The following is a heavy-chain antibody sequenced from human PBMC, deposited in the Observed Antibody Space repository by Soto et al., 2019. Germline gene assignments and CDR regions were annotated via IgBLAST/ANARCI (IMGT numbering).Heavy chain of an antibody. J-gene: IGHJ3*02. CDR3: RLDSLMYYDSSGYHAFDI. CDR2: INHSGST. Sequence: SETLSLTCAVYGGSFSGYYWSWIRQPPGKGLEWIGEINHSGSTNYNPSLKSRVTISVDTPKNQFSLKLSSVTAADTAVYYCRLDSLMYYDSSGYHAFDIWGQGTMVTVSS. CDR1: GGSFSGYY. D-gene: IGHD3-22*01. V-gene: IGHV4-34*01.